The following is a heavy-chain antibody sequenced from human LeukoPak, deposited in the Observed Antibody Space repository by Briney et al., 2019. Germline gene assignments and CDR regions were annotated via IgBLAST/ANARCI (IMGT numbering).Heavy chain of an antibody. D-gene: IGHD2-2*01. V-gene: IGHV4-4*09. CDR3: ARQKCTSTSCLTKNAFDI. J-gene: IGHJ3*02. Sequence: SETLSLTCTVSGSISSYYWSWIRQPPGKGLEWIGYIYTSGSTNYNPSLESRVTISVDTSKNQFSLDPSSVTAADTAVYYCARQKCTSTSCLTKNAFDIWGQGTMVTVSS. CDR1: GSISSYY. CDR2: IYTSGST.